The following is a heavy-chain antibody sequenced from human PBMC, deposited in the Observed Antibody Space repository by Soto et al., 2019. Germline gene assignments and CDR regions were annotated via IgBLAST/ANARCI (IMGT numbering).Heavy chain of an antibody. V-gene: IGHV4-59*01. J-gene: IGHJ4*02. CDR3: ARASTDPYSFGPTDY. Sequence: KPSETLSLTCTVSGGSISSYYWSWIRRPPGKGLEWIGYIYYSGSTNYNPSLKSRVTISVDTSKNQFSLKLSSVTAADTAVYYCARASTDPYSFGPTDYWGQGTLVTVSS. CDR2: IYYSGST. CDR1: GGSISSYY. D-gene: IGHD2-15*01.